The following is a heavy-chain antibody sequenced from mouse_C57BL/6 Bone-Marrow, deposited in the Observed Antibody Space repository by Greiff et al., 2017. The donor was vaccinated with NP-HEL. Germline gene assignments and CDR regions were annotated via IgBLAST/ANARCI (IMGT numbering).Heavy chain of an antibody. J-gene: IGHJ1*03. CDR3: AREGVYYYGSSHWYFDV. D-gene: IGHD1-1*01. CDR1: GYTFTSYG. V-gene: IGHV1-81*01. Sequence: VQLQQSGAELARPGASVKLSCKASGYTFTSYGISWVKQRTGQGLEWIGEIYPRSGNTYYNEKFKGKATLTADKSSSTAYMELRSLTSEDSAVYFCAREGVYYYGSSHWYFDVWGTGTTVTVSS. CDR2: IYPRSGNT.